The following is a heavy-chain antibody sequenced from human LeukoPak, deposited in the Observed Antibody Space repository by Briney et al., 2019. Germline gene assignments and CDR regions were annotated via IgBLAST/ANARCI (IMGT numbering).Heavy chain of an antibody. CDR2: ISGSGGST. V-gene: IGHV3-23*01. CDR3: AKDRKELNSGSYSGY. D-gene: IGHD1-26*01. CDR1: GFTFSSYA. Sequence: PGGSLRLSCAASGFTFSSYAMSWVRQAPGKGLEWVSAISGSGGSTYYADSVKGRFTISRDNSKNTLYLQMNSLRAEDTAVYYCAKDRKELNSGSYSGYWGQGTLVTVSS. J-gene: IGHJ4*02.